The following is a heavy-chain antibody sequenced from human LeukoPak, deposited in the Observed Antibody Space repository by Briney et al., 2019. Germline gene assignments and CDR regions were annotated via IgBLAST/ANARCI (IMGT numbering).Heavy chain of an antibody. CDR2: IYYSGST. D-gene: IGHD1-26*01. V-gene: IGHV4-39*07. CDR1: GGSISSGDYY. Sequence: ETLSLTCTVSGGSISSGDYYWGWIRQPPGKGLEWIGSIYYSGSTYYNPSLKSRVTISVDTSKNQFSLKLSSVTAADTAVYYCARDRGSYYFDAFDIWGQGTMVTVSS. CDR3: ARDRGSYYFDAFDI. J-gene: IGHJ3*02.